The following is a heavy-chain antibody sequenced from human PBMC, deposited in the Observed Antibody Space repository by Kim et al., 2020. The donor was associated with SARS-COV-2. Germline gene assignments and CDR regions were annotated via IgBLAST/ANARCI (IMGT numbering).Heavy chain of an antibody. D-gene: IGHD3-9*01. CDR3: ARRSFGLRYFDRRDYGMDV. J-gene: IGHJ6*02. CDR2: IYPGDSDT. V-gene: IGHV5-51*01. CDR1: GYSFTSYW. Sequence: GESLKISCKGSGYSFTSYWIGWVRQMPGKGLEWMGIIYPGDSDTRYSASFQGQVTISADKSISTAYLQWSSLKASDTAMYYCARRSFGLRYFDRRDYGMDVWGQGTTVTISS.